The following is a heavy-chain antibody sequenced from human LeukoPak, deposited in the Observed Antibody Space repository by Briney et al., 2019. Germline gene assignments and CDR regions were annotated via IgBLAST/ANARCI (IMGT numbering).Heavy chain of an antibody. J-gene: IGHJ3*02. Sequence: ASVKVSCKASGYSFTGYYMHWVRQAPGQGLEWMGWINPNSGGTNYAQKFQGRVTMTRDTSISTAYMELSRLRSDDTAVYYCAVIYYYDSSGFYAFDIWGQGTMVTVSS. CDR3: AVIYYYDSSGFYAFDI. D-gene: IGHD3-22*01. CDR1: GYSFTGYY. CDR2: INPNSGGT. V-gene: IGHV1-2*02.